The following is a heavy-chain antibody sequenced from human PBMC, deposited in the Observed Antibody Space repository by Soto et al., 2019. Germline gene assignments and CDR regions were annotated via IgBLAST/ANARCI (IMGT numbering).Heavy chain of an antibody. CDR3: ARGPGIAVDGVTFYYSGMDV. CDR2: ISDSGST. Sequence: SETLSLTCTVSGGSISSYYWSWIRQPPGKGLEWIGYISDSGSTNYNPSLKSRVTTSLDTSKNQFSLKLNSVTAADTAVYYSARGPGIAVDGVTFYYSGMDVRGQGTTVTVSS. V-gene: IGHV4-59*01. CDR1: GGSISSYY. J-gene: IGHJ6*02. D-gene: IGHD6-19*01.